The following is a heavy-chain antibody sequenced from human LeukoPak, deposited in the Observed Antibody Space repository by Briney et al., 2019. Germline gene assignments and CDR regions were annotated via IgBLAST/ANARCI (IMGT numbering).Heavy chain of an antibody. CDR3: TKEGLGSGSPFSGWFDP. Sequence: PGGSLRLSCEASGFTFRNYGMHWVRQAPGEGLEWVAVISSEGSVQYYADSVKGRFTISRDQYKNTLYLQMNRLRVDDTAVYYCTKEGLGSGSPFSGWFDPWGQGTRVTVSS. V-gene: IGHV3-30*18. CDR2: ISSEGSVQ. J-gene: IGHJ5*02. D-gene: IGHD3-10*01. CDR1: GFTFRNYG.